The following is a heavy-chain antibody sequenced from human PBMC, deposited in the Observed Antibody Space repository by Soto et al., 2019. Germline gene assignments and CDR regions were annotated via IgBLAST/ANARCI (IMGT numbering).Heavy chain of an antibody. V-gene: IGHV4-59*08. D-gene: IGHD1-7*01. Sequence: PSETLSLTCTVSGGSISSYYWSWFRQPPGKGLEWIGYIYYSGSTNYNPSLKSRVTISVDTSKNQFSLKLSSVTAADTAVYYCARRVTGTNRFDYWGQGTLVTVSS. CDR3: ARRVTGTNRFDY. CDR2: IYYSGST. J-gene: IGHJ4*02. CDR1: GGSISSYY.